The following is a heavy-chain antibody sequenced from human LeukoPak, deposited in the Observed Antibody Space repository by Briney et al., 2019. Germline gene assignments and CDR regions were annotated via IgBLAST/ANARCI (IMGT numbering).Heavy chain of an antibody. CDR2: FHPGDSNT. Sequence: GESLKISCQGSGYSFTNYWIVWVRQMPGQGLEYMGIFHPGDSNTKYSPSFEGQVIISVDKSISTAYLQWSSLKASDSAIYYCTRCRGDTVAGPDYWGQGTLVTVSS. V-gene: IGHV5-51*01. J-gene: IGHJ4*02. CDR3: TRCRGDTVAGPDY. D-gene: IGHD6-19*01. CDR1: GYSFTNYW.